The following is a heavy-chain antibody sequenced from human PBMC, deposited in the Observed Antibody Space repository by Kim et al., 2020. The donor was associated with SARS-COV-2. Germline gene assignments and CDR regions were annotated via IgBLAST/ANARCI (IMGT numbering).Heavy chain of an antibody. Sequence: SETLSLTCAVYGGSFSGYYWSWIRQPPGKGLEWIGEINHSGSTNYNPSLKSRVTISVDTSKNQFSLKLSSVTAADTAVYYCARAGVPAAIWLPTYYYYYYGMDVWGQGTTVTVSS. CDR1: GGSFSGYY. V-gene: IGHV4-34*01. CDR2: INHSGST. D-gene: IGHD2-2*01. CDR3: ARAGVPAAIWLPTYYYYYYGMDV. J-gene: IGHJ6*02.